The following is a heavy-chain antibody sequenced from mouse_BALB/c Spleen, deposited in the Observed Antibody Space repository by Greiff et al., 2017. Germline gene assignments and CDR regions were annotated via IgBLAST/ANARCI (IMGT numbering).Heavy chain of an antibody. V-gene: IGHV3-2*02. Sequence: EVMLVESGPGLVKPSQSLSLTCTVTGYSITSDYAWNWIRQFPGNKLEWMGYISYSGSTSYNPSLKSRISITRDTSKNQFFLQLNSVTTEDTATYYCASYPEGYFDVWGAGTTVTVSS. CDR3: ASYPEGYFDV. CDR1: GYSITSDYA. D-gene: IGHD5-5*01. J-gene: IGHJ1*01. CDR2: ISYSGST.